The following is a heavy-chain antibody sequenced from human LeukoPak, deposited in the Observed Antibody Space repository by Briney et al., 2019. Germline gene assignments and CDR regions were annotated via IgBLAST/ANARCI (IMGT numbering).Heavy chain of an antibody. J-gene: IGHJ4*02. D-gene: IGHD1-14*01. CDR3: AKDVPWPDD. Sequence: GRSLRLSCAASGFTFSSYGMHWVRQAPGKGLEWVAVISYDGSNKYYADSVKGRFTISRDNSKNTLYLQMNSLRAEDTAVYYCAKDVPWPDDWGRGTLVTVSS. CDR1: GFTFSSYG. V-gene: IGHV3-30*18. CDR2: ISYDGSNK.